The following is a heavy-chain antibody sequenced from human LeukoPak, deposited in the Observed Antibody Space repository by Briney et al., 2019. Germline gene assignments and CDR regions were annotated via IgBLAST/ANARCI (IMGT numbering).Heavy chain of an antibody. D-gene: IGHD6-13*01. Sequence: SVKVSCKASGGTFSSYAISWVRQAPGQGLEWMGRIIPILGIANYAQKFQGRVTITADKSTSTAYMELSSLRSKDTAVYYCARTLAAAAYYYYGMDVWGQGTTVTVSS. J-gene: IGHJ6*02. V-gene: IGHV1-69*04. CDR2: IIPILGIA. CDR1: GGTFSSYA. CDR3: ARTLAAAAYYYYGMDV.